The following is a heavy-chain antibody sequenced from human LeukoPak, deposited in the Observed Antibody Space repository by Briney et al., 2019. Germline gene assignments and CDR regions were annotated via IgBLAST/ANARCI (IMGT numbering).Heavy chain of an antibody. CDR2: ISGSGGST. CDR3: AKSYYDFWSGYLSWFDP. V-gene: IGHV3-23*01. Sequence: PGGSLRLSCAASGFTFSSYAMSWVRQAPGKGLEWVSAISGSGGSTYYADSVKGRFTISRDNSKNTLYLQMNSLRAEDTAVYYCAKSYYDFWSGYLSWFDPWGQGTLVTVSS. D-gene: IGHD3-3*01. CDR1: GFTFSSYA. J-gene: IGHJ5*02.